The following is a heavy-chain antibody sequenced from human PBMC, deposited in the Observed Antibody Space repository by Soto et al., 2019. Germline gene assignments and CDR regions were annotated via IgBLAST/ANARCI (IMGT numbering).Heavy chain of an antibody. CDR3: AKEEEGRPYSKVGYYFDY. CDR1: GFTFSSYA. Sequence: GGSLRLSCAASGFTFSSYAMSWVRQAPGKGLEWVSAISGSGGSTYYADSVKGRFTISRDNSKNTLYLQMNSLRAEDTAVYYCAKEEEGRPYSKVGYYFDYWGQGTLVTVSS. D-gene: IGHD4-4*01. CDR2: ISGSGGST. V-gene: IGHV3-23*01. J-gene: IGHJ4*02.